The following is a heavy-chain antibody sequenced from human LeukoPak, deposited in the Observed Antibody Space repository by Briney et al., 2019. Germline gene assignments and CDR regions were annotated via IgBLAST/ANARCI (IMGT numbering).Heavy chain of an antibody. V-gene: IGHV3-30*02. CDR3: AKDLQGFYFDY. Sequence: GGSLRLSCAASGFAFSSYGMHWVRQAPGKGLEWVAFIRYDGSDKYYADSVKGRFTISRDNSKNTLYLQMNSLRAEDTAVYYCAKDLQGFYFDYWGQGTLVTVSS. J-gene: IGHJ4*02. CDR1: GFAFSSYG. CDR2: IRYDGSDK.